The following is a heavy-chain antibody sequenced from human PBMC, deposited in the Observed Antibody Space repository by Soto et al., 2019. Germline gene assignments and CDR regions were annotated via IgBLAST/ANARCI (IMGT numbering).Heavy chain of an antibody. J-gene: IGHJ6*02. Sequence: GGSLRLSCAASGFTFSSYGMHWVRQAPGKGLEWVAVISYDGSNKYYADAVKGRFTISRDNSKNTLYLQMSSLRAEDTAVYYCVKDGSSGWPYFYDMDVWGQGTTVTVSS. CDR3: VKDGSSGWPYFYDMDV. D-gene: IGHD6-19*01. CDR2: ISYDGSNK. CDR1: GFTFSSYG. V-gene: IGHV3-30*18.